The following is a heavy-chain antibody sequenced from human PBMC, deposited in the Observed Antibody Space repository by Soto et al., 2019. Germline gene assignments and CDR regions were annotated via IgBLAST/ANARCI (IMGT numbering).Heavy chain of an antibody. V-gene: IGHV1-18*01. CDR2: ISAYNGNT. Sequence: QVQLVQSGAEVKKPGASVKVSCKASGYTFTSYGISWVRQAPGQGLEWMGWISAYNGNTKYAQKLQGRVTMTTDTPTSTAYMELRSLRSDDTAVYYCARDYSSGWYKGPNWFDPWGQGTLVTVSS. J-gene: IGHJ5*02. CDR1: GYTFTSYG. D-gene: IGHD6-19*01. CDR3: ARDYSSGWYKGPNWFDP.